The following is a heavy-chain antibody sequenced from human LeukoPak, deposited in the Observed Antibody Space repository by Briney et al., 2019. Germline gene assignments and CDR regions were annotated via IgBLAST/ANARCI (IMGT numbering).Heavy chain of an antibody. D-gene: IGHD2-2*02. Sequence: ASVKVSCKASGYTFTGYYMHWVRQAPGQGLEWMGWINPNSGGTNYAQKFQGRVTMTRDTSISTAYMELSRLRSDDTAVYNCAAVGVVVPAAILWAFDYWGQGTLVTVSS. J-gene: IGHJ4*02. CDR1: GYTFTGYY. V-gene: IGHV1-2*02. CDR2: INPNSGGT. CDR3: AAVGVVVPAAILWAFDY.